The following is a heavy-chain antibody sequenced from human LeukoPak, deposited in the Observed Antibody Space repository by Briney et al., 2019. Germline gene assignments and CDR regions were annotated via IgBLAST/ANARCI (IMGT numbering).Heavy chain of an antibody. CDR2: ISSSGSTI. CDR3: ARTIPSLERYSSGWPNWFDP. V-gene: IGHV3-11*01. Sequence: GGSLRLSCAASGFTFSDYYMSWIRQAPGKGLEWVSYISSSGSTIYYADSVKGRFTISRDNAKNSLYLQMNSLRAEDTAVYYCARTIPSLERYSSGWPNWFDPWGQGTLVTVSS. D-gene: IGHD6-19*01. J-gene: IGHJ5*02. CDR1: GFTFSDYY.